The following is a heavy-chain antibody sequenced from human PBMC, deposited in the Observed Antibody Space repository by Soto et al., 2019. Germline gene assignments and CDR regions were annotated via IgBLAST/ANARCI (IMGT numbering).Heavy chain of an antibody. D-gene: IGHD1-1*01. CDR1: GASFSGYY. CDR3: ARRFSGTGRYFDY. J-gene: IGHJ4*02. Sequence: QVQLQQWGAGLLKPSETLSLSCAVYGASFSGYYWNWIRQPPGKGLEWIGEINQSGSTNYSPSLKTRVTISVYTSKKQFSLRVSSVTAADTAVYYCARRFSGTGRYFDYWGQGTLVTVSS. V-gene: IGHV4-34*02. CDR2: INQSGST.